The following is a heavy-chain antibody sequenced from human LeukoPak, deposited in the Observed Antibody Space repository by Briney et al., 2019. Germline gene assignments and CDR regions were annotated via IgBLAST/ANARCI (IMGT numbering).Heavy chain of an antibody. D-gene: IGHD6-6*01. CDR2: SHHSGST. Sequence: SETLSLTCAVFGGSISSGEYSWSWIRQPPGKGLEWIGYSHHSGSTYYNPPLKSRVTISVDRSKNQFSLKLSSVTAADTAVYYCARYSSSARNFDFWGQGTLVTVSS. V-gene: IGHV4-30-2*01. CDR1: GGSISSGEYS. J-gene: IGHJ4*02. CDR3: ARYSSSARNFDF.